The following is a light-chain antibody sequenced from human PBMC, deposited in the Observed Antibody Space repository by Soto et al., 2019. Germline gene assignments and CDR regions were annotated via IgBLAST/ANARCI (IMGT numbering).Light chain of an antibody. V-gene: IGKV3-20*01. CDR2: GAS. CDR3: HQYGSSPGT. Sequence: EIVLTQSPGTLSLSPGERATLSCRASQSVSSSYLAWYQQKPGQAPRLLIYGASSRATGIPDRFSGSGSGTDFALAISKLDPEDVEVYYCHQYGSSPGTFGQGIKVEIK. J-gene: IGKJ1*01. CDR1: QSVSSSY.